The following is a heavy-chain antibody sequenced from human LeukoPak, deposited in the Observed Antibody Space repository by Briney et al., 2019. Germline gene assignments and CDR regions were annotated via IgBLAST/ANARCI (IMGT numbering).Heavy chain of an antibody. Sequence: GGSLRLSCVASGFTFSSYAMHWVRQAPGKGLEWVAVISYDGSNKYYADSVKGRFTISRDNSKNTLYLQMNSLRAEDTAVYYCARAHSIAAAAHFDYWGQGTLVTVSS. V-gene: IGHV3-30*04. J-gene: IGHJ4*02. D-gene: IGHD6-13*01. CDR1: GFTFSSYA. CDR2: ISYDGSNK. CDR3: ARAHSIAAAAHFDY.